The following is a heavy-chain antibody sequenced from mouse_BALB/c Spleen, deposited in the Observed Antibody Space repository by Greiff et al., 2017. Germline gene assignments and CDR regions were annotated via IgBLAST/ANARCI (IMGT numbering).Heavy chain of an antibody. Sequence: VKVVESGPGLVAPSQSLSITCTVSGFSLTSYDISWIRQPPGKGLEWLGVIWTGGGTNYNSAFMSRLSISKDNSKSQVFLKMNSLQTDDTAIYYCVRGITTRKGYAMDYWGQGTSVTVSS. D-gene: IGHD2-4*01. CDR3: VRGITTRKGYAMDY. CDR1: GFSLTSYD. J-gene: IGHJ4*01. V-gene: IGHV2-9-2*01. CDR2: IWTGGGT.